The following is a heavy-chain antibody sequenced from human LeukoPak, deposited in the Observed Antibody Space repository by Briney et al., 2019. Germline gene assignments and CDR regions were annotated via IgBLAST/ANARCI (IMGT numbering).Heavy chain of an antibody. CDR3: GRYDSSRFDP. CDR1: VFAFGGDG. CDR2: IAYDGSKR. V-gene: IGHV3-30*03. J-gene: IGHJ5*02. D-gene: IGHD3-3*01. Sequence: GRSLRLSCAASVFAFGGDGMHWVRQAPGKGLEWVANIAYDGSKRQYADSVKGRFTISRDNSKNTVDLQMSSLGGEDTAVYHCGRYDSSRFDPWREGSVVIVSP.